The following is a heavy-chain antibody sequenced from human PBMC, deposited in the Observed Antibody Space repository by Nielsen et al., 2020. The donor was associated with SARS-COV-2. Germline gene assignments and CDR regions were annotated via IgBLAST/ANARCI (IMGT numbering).Heavy chain of an antibody. V-gene: IGHV3-21*01. CDR1: GFTFSSYS. CDR2: ISSSSSYI. Sequence: GESLKISCAASGFTFSSYSMNWVRQAPGKGLEWVSSISSSSSYIYYADSVKGRFTISRDNAKNSLYLQMNSLRAEDTAVYYCARDENYYYMDVGGKGTTVTVSS. CDR3: ARDENYYYMDV. J-gene: IGHJ6*03.